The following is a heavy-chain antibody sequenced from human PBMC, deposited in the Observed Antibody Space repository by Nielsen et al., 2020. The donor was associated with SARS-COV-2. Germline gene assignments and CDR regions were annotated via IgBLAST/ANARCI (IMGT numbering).Heavy chain of an antibody. CDR3: AKAGVAAANYYYYGMDV. V-gene: IGHV3-9*01. J-gene: IGHJ6*02. D-gene: IGHD6-13*01. CDR2: ISWNSGSI. CDR1: GFTFDDYA. Sequence: SLKISCAASGFTFDDYAMHWVRQAPGKGLEWVSGISWNSGSIGYADSVKGRFTISRDNAKNSLYLQMNSLGAEDTALYYCAKAGVAAANYYYYGMDVWGQGTTVTVSS.